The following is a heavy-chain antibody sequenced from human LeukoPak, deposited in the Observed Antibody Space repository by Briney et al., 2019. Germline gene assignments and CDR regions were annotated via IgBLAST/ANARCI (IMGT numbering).Heavy chain of an antibody. CDR3: ARVGKNGWDFDH. CDR2: IIEGGDVK. CDR1: GFTFSAYW. J-gene: IGHJ4*02. Sequence: PGGSLRLSCAASGFTFSAYWMTWVRQAPGKGLAWVANIIEGGDVKYYVDSMKGRFTISRDNTKNSLYLQMTSLRADDTAVYYCARVGKNGWDFDHWGQGTLVTVSS. D-gene: IGHD6-19*01. V-gene: IGHV3-7*01.